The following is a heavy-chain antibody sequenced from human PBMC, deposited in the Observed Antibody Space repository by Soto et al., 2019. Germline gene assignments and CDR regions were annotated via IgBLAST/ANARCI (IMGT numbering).Heavy chain of an antibody. CDR2: IYYSGST. CDR1: GGSISTYY. V-gene: IGHV4-59*08. CDR3: ARPAEANEDRRSFDF. Sequence: QVQLQESGPGLVKPSETLSLTCTVSGGSISTYYWSWIRQPPGNGLELSGHIYYSGSTYYNPSLKTRVTVSVDTSKHKFCVQVNSVTAADTAMYYCARPAEANEDRRSFDFWGQGTMVTVSS. D-gene: IGHD6-13*01. J-gene: IGHJ3*01.